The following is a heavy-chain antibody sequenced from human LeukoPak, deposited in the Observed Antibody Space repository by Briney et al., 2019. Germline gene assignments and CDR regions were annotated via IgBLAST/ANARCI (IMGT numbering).Heavy chain of an antibody. CDR3: VRDQISSGWYGDY. D-gene: IGHD6-19*01. V-gene: IGHV3-30*03. J-gene: IGHJ4*02. CDR1: GFTFSSYG. Sequence: PGGSLRLSCAASGFTFSSYGMHWVRQAPGKGLEWVAVISYDGSNKYYADSVKGRFTISRDDSKNTVYLQMNSLRVEDTAVYYCVRDQISSGWYGDYWGQGTLVTVSS. CDR2: ISYDGSNK.